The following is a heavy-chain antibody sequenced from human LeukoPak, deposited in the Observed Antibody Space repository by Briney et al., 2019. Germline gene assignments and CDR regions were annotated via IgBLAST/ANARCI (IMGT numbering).Heavy chain of an antibody. Sequence: GASVKVSCKASGYTFTDYYMHWVRQAPGQGLEWMGWINPNTGAASYAQKFQGRVTMTRDTSISTAYMELSRLRSDDTAVYYCARLYSGYGNYYYYMDVWGKGTTVTVSS. J-gene: IGHJ6*03. D-gene: IGHD5-12*01. CDR2: INPNTGAA. V-gene: IGHV1-2*02. CDR1: GYTFTDYY. CDR3: ARLYSGYGNYYYYMDV.